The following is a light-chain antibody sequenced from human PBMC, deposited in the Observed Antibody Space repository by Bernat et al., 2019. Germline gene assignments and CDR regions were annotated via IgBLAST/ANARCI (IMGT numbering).Light chain of an antibody. CDR2: AAS. J-gene: IGKJ1*01. CDR3: QQRYSTPWP. CDR1: QSISSY. V-gene: IGKV1-39*01. Sequence: DIQMTQSPSSLSASVGDRVTITCRASQSISSYLNWYQQKPGKAPKRLIYAASSLQSGVPSRFSVSGSGTDFTLTISSLQPEDFATYYCQQRYSTPWPFGQGTKVELK.